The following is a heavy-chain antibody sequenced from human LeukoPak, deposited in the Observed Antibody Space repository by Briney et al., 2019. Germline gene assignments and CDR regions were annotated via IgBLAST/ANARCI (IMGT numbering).Heavy chain of an antibody. CDR2: MNQDGRQT. V-gene: IGHV3-7*01. Sequence: PGGSLRLSCVASGFNLGDFWVNWLRQAPGKGLEWVANMNQDGRQTSYLDSVKGRFTISRDNARNSVYLQMDSLRDEDTSLYYCVRDQGDRTGSLWGQGTLVTVST. D-gene: IGHD2-15*01. CDR3: VRDQGDRTGSL. J-gene: IGHJ4*02. CDR1: GFNLGDFW.